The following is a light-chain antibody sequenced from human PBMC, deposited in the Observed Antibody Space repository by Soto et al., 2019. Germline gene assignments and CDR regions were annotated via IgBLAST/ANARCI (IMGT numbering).Light chain of an antibody. V-gene: IGLV4-69*01. CDR3: QTWGTGL. CDR2: LNSDGSH. J-gene: IGLJ2*01. CDR1: SGHSSYA. Sequence: QPVLTQSPSASASLGASVKLTCTLSSGHSSYAIAWHQQQPEKGPRYLMKLNSDGSHSKGDGIPDRFSGSSSGAERYLTSASLQSEDEADYYCQTWGTGLFGGGTKLTVL.